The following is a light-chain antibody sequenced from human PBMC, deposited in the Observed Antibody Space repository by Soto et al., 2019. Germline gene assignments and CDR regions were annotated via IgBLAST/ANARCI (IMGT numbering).Light chain of an antibody. CDR1: SSDVGGYNY. CDR3: SAYTGSNTYV. Sequence: QSVLTQPPSASGSPGQSVTISCTGTSSDVGGYNYVSWYQQHPGKVPKLMIYEVTQRPSGVPDRFSGSKSGNTASLTVSGLQAEDEADYYCSAYTGSNTYVFGTGTKLTVL. V-gene: IGLV2-8*01. CDR2: EVT. J-gene: IGLJ1*01.